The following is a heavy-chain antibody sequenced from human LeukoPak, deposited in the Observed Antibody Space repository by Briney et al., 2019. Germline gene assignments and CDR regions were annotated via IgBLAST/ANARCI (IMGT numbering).Heavy chain of an antibody. J-gene: IGHJ6*02. D-gene: IGHD2-2*01. Sequence: ASVKLSCKASGGTFSSYTISWVRQAPGQGLEWMGRIIPILGIANYAQKFQGRATFTADKSTSTAYMELSSLISEDAAVYYCSGWCSSTSCYDRDYYYYGMDVWGQGTTVTVSS. CDR3: SGWCSSTSCYDRDYYYYGMDV. CDR2: IIPILGIA. CDR1: GGTFSSYT. V-gene: IGHV1-69*02.